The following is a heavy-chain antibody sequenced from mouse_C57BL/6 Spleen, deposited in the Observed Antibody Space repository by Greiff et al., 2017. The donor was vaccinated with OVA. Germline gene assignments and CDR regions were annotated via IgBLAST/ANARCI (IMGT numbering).Heavy chain of an antibody. Sequence: VQLQQPGAELVRPGSSVKLSCKASGYTFTSYWMHWVKQRPIQGLEWIGNIDPSDSETHYNQKFKDKATLTVDKSSSTAYMQLSSLTSEDSAVYYCARGGDGYYGEYAYWGQGTLVTVSA. CDR2: IDPSDSET. CDR1: GYTFTSYW. V-gene: IGHV1-52*01. CDR3: ARGGDGYYGEYAY. J-gene: IGHJ3*01. D-gene: IGHD2-3*01.